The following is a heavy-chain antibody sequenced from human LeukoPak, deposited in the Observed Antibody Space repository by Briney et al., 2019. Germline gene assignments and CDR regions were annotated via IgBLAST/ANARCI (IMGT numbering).Heavy chain of an antibody. V-gene: IGHV1-69*13. J-gene: IGHJ6*03. Sequence: SVRVSCKASGYSFITYGITWLRQAPGQGLEWMGGIIPIFGTANYAQKFQGRVTITADESTSTAYMELSSLRSEDTAVYYCARGSSSYYYYMDVWGKGTTVTISS. CDR3: ARGSSSYYYYMDV. CDR2: IIPIFGTA. CDR1: GYSFITYG.